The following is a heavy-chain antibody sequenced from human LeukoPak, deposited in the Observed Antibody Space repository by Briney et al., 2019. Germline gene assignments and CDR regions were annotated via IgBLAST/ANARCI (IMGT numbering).Heavy chain of an antibody. J-gene: IGHJ4*02. V-gene: IGHV1-24*01. Sequence: ASVKVSCKVSGYTLTELSMHWARQAPGKGLEWMGGFDPEDGETIYAQKFQGRVTMTEDTSTDTAYMELSSLRSEDTAVYYCATNFQMVLRFLDRILDYWGQGTLVTVSS. CDR3: ATNFQMVLRFLDRILDY. CDR1: GYTLTELS. CDR2: FDPEDGET. D-gene: IGHD3-3*01.